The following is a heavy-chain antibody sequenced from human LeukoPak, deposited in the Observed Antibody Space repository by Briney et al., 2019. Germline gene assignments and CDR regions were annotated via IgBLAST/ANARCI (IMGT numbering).Heavy chain of an antibody. D-gene: IGHD3-9*01. V-gene: IGHV3-74*01. CDR1: GFTFSSYW. Sequence: GGSLRLSCAASGFTFSSYWMRWVRQAPGKGLVWVSRINSDGSSTSYADSVKGRFTISRDNAKNTLYLQMNSLRAEDTAVYYCARDFDDYDIPYYYYMDVWGKGTTVTISS. J-gene: IGHJ6*03. CDR3: ARDFDDYDIPYYYYMDV. CDR2: INSDGSST.